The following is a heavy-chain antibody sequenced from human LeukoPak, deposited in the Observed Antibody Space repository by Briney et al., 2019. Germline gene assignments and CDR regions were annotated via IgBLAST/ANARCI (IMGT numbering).Heavy chain of an antibody. J-gene: IGHJ4*02. V-gene: IGHV3-23*01. CDR2: ISGSGGNT. Sequence: PGGTLRLSCAASGFTFNNYGMSWVRQAPGKGLEWVSGISGSGGNTYYRDSVKGRFTISRDNFKNTLHLQMNSLRAEDTAVYYCAKIWNPITMVRGVIDYWGQGTLVTVSP. D-gene: IGHD3-10*01. CDR3: AKIWNPITMVRGVIDY. CDR1: GFTFNNYG.